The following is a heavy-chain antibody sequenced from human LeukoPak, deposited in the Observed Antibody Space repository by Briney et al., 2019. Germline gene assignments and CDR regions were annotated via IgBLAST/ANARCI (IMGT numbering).Heavy chain of an antibody. V-gene: IGHV3-33*06. CDR1: GFTFSSYG. CDR3: AKASYGPRGAFDI. J-gene: IGHJ3*02. CDR2: IWYDGSNK. Sequence: GGSLRLSCAASGFTFSSYGVHWVRQAPGKGLEWVAVIWYDGSNKYYADSVKGRFTISSDNSKNTLYLQMNSLRAEDTAVYYWAKASYGPRGAFDIWGQGTKVTVSS. D-gene: IGHD4-17*01.